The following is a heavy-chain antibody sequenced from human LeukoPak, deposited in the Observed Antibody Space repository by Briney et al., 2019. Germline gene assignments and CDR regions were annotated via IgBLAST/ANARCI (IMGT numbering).Heavy chain of an antibody. CDR1: GFTFSRSA. CDR2: ISISGETT. J-gene: IGHJ4*02. V-gene: IGHV3-23*01. Sequence: TGGSLRLSCEVSGFTFSRSAMSWARQAPGKGLEWVSGISISGETTYYADSVQGRFTISRDNSKNTVYLQMFSLRVEDTAVYYCAKEEVPNDYWGQGILVTVSS. CDR3: AKEEVPNDY.